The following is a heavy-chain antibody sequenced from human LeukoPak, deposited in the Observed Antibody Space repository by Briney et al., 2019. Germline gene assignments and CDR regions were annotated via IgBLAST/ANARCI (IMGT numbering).Heavy chain of an antibody. V-gene: IGHV3-53*01. Sequence: GGSLRLSCAASGFTVSSNYMSWVRQAPGKGLEWVSLIYSGGSTYYADSVKGRFTISRDNSKNTLYLQMNSLRAEDTAVYYCARAYYDILTAAYYYYYMDVWGKGTTVTVSS. CDR3: ARAYYDILTAAYYYYYMDV. J-gene: IGHJ6*03. D-gene: IGHD3-9*01. CDR2: IYSGGST. CDR1: GFTVSSNY.